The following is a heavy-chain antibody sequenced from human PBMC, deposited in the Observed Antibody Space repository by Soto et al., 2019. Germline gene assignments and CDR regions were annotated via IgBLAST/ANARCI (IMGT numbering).Heavy chain of an antibody. CDR2: VFHSGNS. J-gene: IGHJ6*02. Sequence: VQLQESGPGLVKPSGTLSLTCAVSGGSVSSDNSWTWVRQPPGKSLEWIGEVFHSGNSNSNPSLKIRVTMSVDKSKNQFSLRLNSVTAADTAVYYCARRQRFDFWSSYSYSNHGLDVWGQGTKVAVSS. D-gene: IGHD3-3*01. CDR3: ARRQRFDFWSSYSYSNHGLDV. CDR1: GGSVSSDNS. V-gene: IGHV4-4*02.